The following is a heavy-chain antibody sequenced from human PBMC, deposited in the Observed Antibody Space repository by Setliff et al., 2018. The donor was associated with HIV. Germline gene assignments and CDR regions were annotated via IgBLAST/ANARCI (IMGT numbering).Heavy chain of an antibody. V-gene: IGHV1-69*06. CDR2: IIPVVDAP. CDR3: ATRPPGVHGFSI. J-gene: IGHJ3*02. CDR1: GGSFNILG. Sequence: SVKVSCKASGGSFNILGFTWVRQAPGQGLEWVGGIIPVVDAPIYAQRFQGRVVITADKSTGTDYMQLSSLKFEDTAVYYCATRPPGVHGFSIWGQGTMVTVSS. D-gene: IGHD3-10*01.